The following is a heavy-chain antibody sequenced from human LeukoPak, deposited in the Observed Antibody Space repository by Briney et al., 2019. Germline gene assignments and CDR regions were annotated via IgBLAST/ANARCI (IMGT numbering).Heavy chain of an antibody. J-gene: IGHJ4*02. V-gene: IGHV4-59*01. CDR2: IHSSANT. Sequence: SETLSLTRTVSGGSISTYYWSWLRQPPGEGLEWLGYIHSSANTNYNPSLKSRVTISVDTSKNQFSLKLSSVTAADTAVYYCARGGTVGNAWDYGGQGTLVTVSS. CDR3: ARGGTVGNAWDY. D-gene: IGHD4-23*01. CDR1: GGSISTYY.